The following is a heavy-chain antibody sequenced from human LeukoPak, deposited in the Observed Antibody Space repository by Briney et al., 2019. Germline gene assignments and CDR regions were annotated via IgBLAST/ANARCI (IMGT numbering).Heavy chain of an antibody. Sequence: GESLKISCKGSGYSFISYWIGWLGKLPGKGLGGLGFIYPGDSDTRYSPSFQGQVTISADKSISTAYLQWSSLKASDTAMYYCTRHRPNDVDLYYFDSWGQGTLVTVSS. CDR3: TRHRPNDVDLYYFDS. D-gene: IGHD6-6*01. V-gene: IGHV5-51*01. J-gene: IGHJ4*02. CDR2: IYPGDSDT. CDR1: GYSFISYW.